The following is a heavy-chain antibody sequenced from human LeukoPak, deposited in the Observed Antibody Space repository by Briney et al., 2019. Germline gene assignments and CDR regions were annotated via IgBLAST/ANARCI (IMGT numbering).Heavy chain of an antibody. CDR3: ARHSDFWSGGGDFDY. CDR2: IYYSGST. J-gene: IGHJ4*02. D-gene: IGHD3-3*01. Sequence: SEAPSPTCTVSCGSISSSYYYLGWIRQPPGEGLGVVWGIYYSGSTYYNPSLKSRVTISVDTSKNQFSLKLSSVTAADTAVYYCARHSDFWSGGGDFDYWGQGTLVTVSS. CDR1: CGSISSSYYY. V-gene: IGHV4-39*01.